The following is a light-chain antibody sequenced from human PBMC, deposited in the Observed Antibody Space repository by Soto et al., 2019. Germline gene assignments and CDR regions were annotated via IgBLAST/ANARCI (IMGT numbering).Light chain of an antibody. J-gene: IGKJ4*01. CDR3: QKYNSAPLT. CDR2: ATS. Sequence: DVPMTQSPSSLSAFVGDRVTITCRASQDIAPYLAWFQQKPGKVPKLLIYATSTLQSGVPSRFSGSGSGTDFTLTISSLQPEDVATYYCQKYNSAPLTFGGGTKVEIK. CDR1: QDIAPY. V-gene: IGKV1-27*01.